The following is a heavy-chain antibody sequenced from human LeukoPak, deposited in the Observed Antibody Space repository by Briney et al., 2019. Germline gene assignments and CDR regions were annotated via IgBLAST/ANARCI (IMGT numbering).Heavy chain of an antibody. V-gene: IGHV3-64D*09. Sequence: LGGSLRLSCSASGLTFSSFAMHWVRQAPGKGLEYVAAISRKGGSTYYADSVKGRFTISRDNSKSTLYLQMSSLRAEDTAVYLCVKDLRSDFMGVLSRYLSYWGQGTLVTVSS. CDR1: GLTFSSFA. D-gene: IGHD2/OR15-2a*01. J-gene: IGHJ4*02. CDR2: ISRKGGST. CDR3: VKDLRSDFMGVLSRYLSY.